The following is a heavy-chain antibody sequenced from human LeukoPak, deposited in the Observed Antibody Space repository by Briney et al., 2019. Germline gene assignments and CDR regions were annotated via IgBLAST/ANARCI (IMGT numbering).Heavy chain of an antibody. Sequence: ASETLSLTCAVYGGSFSGYYWSWIRQPPGKGLEWIAYIHYNGITNYNPSLNSRLTMLLDMSKNQFSLNLRSVTAADTAIYYCARHLTGGTYPLDYWGQGTLVTVSS. V-gene: IGHV4-59*08. CDR3: ARHLTGGTYPLDY. CDR2: IHYNGIT. CDR1: GGSFSGYY. J-gene: IGHJ4*02. D-gene: IGHD2-8*02.